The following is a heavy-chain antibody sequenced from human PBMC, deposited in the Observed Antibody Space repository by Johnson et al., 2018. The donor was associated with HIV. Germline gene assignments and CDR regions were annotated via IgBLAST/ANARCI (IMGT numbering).Heavy chain of an antibody. D-gene: IGHD3-22*01. CDR1: GFTFSSYA. V-gene: IGHV3-30-3*01. Sequence: QVQLVESGGGVVQPGRSLRLSCAASGFTFSSYAMHWVRQAPGKGLEWVAVISYDGSNKYYADSVKGRSTISRDNSKNTLYLQMNSLRAEDTAVYYCAREGDSSGMVFLDAFDIWGQGTMVTVSS. J-gene: IGHJ3*02. CDR2: ISYDGSNK. CDR3: AREGDSSGMVFLDAFDI.